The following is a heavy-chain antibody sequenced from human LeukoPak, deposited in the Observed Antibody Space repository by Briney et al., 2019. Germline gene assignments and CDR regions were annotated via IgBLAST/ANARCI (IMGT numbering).Heavy chain of an antibody. J-gene: IGHJ4*02. Sequence: ASLRVSCTASGYTFSSFGISWVRQAPGEGLEWMGWISTYDGNTKYAENLQDRVTLTTDTSTSTAYMEVRSLRSDDTAVYFCARESNWAYYFDYWGPGTLLTVSS. D-gene: IGHD1-1*01. CDR1: GYTFSSFG. CDR3: ARESNWAYYFDY. V-gene: IGHV1-18*01. CDR2: ISTYDGNT.